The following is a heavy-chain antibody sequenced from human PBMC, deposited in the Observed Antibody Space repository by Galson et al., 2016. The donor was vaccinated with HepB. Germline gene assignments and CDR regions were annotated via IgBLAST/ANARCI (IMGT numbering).Heavy chain of an antibody. CDR3: AKAATPVFYYHGMDV. Sequence: SLRLSCAASEFTFSSYAMSWVRQAPGKGLEWVSAIDRSGHSTYYTDSVTGRFTISRDNSKNTLYLQMNSLRYEDTAVYYCAKAATPVFYYHGMDVWGQGTTVTVSS. V-gene: IGHV3-23*05. J-gene: IGHJ6*02. CDR1: EFTFSSYA. CDR2: IDRSGHST.